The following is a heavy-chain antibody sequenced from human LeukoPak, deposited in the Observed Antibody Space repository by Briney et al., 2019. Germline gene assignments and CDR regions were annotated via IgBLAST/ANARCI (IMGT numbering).Heavy chain of an antibody. D-gene: IGHD6-6*01. Sequence: PSETLSLTCTVSGGSISSSSHYWGWIRQPPGKGLEWIGYIYYSGSTNYNPSLKSRVTISVDTSKNQFSLKLSSVTAADTAVYYCARQGIAARLIDYWGQGTLVTVSS. CDR2: IYYSGST. CDR1: GGSISSSSHY. J-gene: IGHJ4*02. CDR3: ARQGIAARLIDY. V-gene: IGHV4-61*05.